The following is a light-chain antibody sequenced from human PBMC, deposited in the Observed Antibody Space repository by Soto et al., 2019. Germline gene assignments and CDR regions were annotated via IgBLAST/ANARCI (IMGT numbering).Light chain of an antibody. V-gene: IGLV2-23*01. CDR1: NSDVGSHNF. CDR2: EAS. J-gene: IGLJ3*02. CDR3: CSLTNGATWV. Sequence: QSALTQPASVSGSPGQSITISCTGTNSDVGSHNFVPWYQQYPGKAPKLLIYEASKRPPGLSNRFSGSKSGNTASLTISGLQAEDEADYYCCSLTNGATWVFGGGTKLTVL.